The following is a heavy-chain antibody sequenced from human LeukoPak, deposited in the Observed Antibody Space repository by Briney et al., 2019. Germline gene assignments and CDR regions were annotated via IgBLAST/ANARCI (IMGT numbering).Heavy chain of an antibody. J-gene: IGHJ4*02. CDR1: GYTFTDYY. Sequence: ASVKVSCKASGYTFTDYYIHWVRQAPGQGLEWMGWINPHSGGTNYAQKFQGWVTMTRDTSISTAYMDLSRLRSDDAAVYFCARGAGGYSYGFDYWGQGTLVTVSS. CDR2: INPHSGGT. CDR3: ARGAGGYSYGFDY. D-gene: IGHD5-18*01. V-gene: IGHV1-2*04.